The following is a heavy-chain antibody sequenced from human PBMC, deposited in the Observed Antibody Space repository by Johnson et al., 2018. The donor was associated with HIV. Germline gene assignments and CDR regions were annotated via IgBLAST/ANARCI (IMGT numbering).Heavy chain of an antibody. CDR2: IKQDGSEK. CDR1: GSTFSSYW. V-gene: IGHV3-7*05. CDR3: TTEGVVTAGLSGFDV. J-gene: IGHJ3*01. Sequence: VQLVESGGGLVQPGGSLRLSCAASGSTFSSYWMSWVRQAPGKGLEWVANIKQDGSEKNYVDSVRGRFTISRDNAKNSLFLQMNSLRAEDTAGYYCTTEGVVTAGLSGFDVWGQGTMVTVSS. D-gene: IGHD2-21*02.